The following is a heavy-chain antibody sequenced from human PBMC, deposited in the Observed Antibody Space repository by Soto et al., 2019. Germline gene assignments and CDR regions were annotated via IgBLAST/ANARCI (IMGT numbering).Heavy chain of an antibody. CDR2: IYSGGST. J-gene: IGHJ4*01. V-gene: IGHV3-53*01. D-gene: IGHD3-10*01. CDR3: ARSPYGSGSYYPYYFDY. Sequence: PGGSLRLSCAASGFTVSGNYMNWVRQAPGKGLEWVSVIYSGGSTYYADSVKGRFTISRDNSKNTLYLQMNSLRAEDTAVYYCARSPYGSGSYYPYYFDYWGHGTLVTVSS. CDR1: GFTVSGNY.